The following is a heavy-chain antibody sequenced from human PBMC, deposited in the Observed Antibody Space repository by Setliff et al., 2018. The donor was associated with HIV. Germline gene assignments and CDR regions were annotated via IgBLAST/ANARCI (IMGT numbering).Heavy chain of an antibody. V-gene: IGHV3-30*02. Sequence: PGGSLRLSCAASGFTFSSHGMYWVRQAPGKGLEWVAFIRYDGSNEYYVDSVKGRFTISRDNSKNTLCLQMNSLRAEDTAVYYCAKMGSPVGPDAFDIWGQGTMVTVSS. D-gene: IGHD3-16*01. CDR2: IRYDGSNE. CDR3: AKMGSPVGPDAFDI. CDR1: GFTFSSHG. J-gene: IGHJ3*02.